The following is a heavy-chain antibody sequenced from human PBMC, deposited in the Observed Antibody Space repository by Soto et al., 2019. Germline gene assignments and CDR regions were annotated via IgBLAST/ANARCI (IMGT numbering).Heavy chain of an antibody. CDR2: IYRGGRT. D-gene: IGHD3-9*01. J-gene: IGHJ6*02. CDR3: ARGPPGYNVLTGYPREDYYYYPMDV. Sequence: GGSLRLSCAVSGFAVSNYYMTWVRQSSGKGLEWVAVIYRGGRTSYADSVKGRFTISRDTSKNTLSLEMNSLRGEDTAVYYCARGPPGYNVLTGYPREDYYYYPMDVWGQGTTVTVSS. V-gene: IGHV3-53*01. CDR1: GFAVSNYY.